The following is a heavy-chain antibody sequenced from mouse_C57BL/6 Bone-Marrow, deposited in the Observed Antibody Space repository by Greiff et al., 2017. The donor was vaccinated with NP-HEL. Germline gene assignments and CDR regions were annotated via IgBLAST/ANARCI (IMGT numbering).Heavy chain of an antibody. D-gene: IGHD1-1*01. J-gene: IGHJ1*03. CDR1: GFTFTDYY. CDR2: IRNKANGYTT. CDR3: ARDYYGSREV. Sequence: EVKLMESGGGLVQPGGSLSLSCAASGFTFTDYYMSWVRQPPGKALEWLGFIRNKANGYTTEYSASVKGRFTISRDNSQSILYLQMNALRAEDSATYYCARDYYGSREVWGTGTTVTVSS. V-gene: IGHV7-3*01.